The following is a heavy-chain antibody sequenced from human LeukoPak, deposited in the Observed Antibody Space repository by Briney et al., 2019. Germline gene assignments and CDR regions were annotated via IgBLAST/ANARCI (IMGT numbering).Heavy chain of an antibody. CDR2: ISAYNGNT. CDR1: GYTXTSYG. J-gene: IGHJ4*02. CDR3: ARDCSGGTCYTSY. Sequence: ASVKVSCKASGYTXTSYGISGVRQAPGQGLEWMGWISAYNGNTNFAQKLQGRVTMTTDTSTSTAYMELRSLRSDDTAVYYCARDCSGGTCYTSYWGQGTLVTVSS. D-gene: IGHD2-15*01. V-gene: IGHV1-18*01.